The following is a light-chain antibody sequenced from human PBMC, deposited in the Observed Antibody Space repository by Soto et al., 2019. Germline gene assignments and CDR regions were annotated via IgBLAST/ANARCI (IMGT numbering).Light chain of an antibody. Sequence: QSVLTQPPSVSGAPGQRVTISCTGSSSNIGAGYDVHWYQQLPGTAPKILIYGNINRPSGLPDRFSGSKSGTSASLAITGLQAEDEADYYCQSYDSSLSVVFGGGTQLTVL. CDR1: SSNIGAGYD. J-gene: IGLJ2*01. CDR2: GNI. CDR3: QSYDSSLSVV. V-gene: IGLV1-40*01.